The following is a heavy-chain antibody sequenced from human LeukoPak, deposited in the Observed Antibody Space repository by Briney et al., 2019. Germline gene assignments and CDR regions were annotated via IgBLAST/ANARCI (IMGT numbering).Heavy chain of an antibody. CDR1: GFTFSNYA. Sequence: GGSLRLSCAASGFTFSNYAMHWVRQAPGKGLEWVAVISDDGSNKYYGDSVKGRFTISRDNSKNTVYLQMNSLRAEDTAVYYCAKDRYSSGWYSDFDYWGQGALVTVSS. J-gene: IGHJ4*02. CDR3: AKDRYSSGWYSDFDY. V-gene: IGHV3-30*18. CDR2: ISDDGSNK. D-gene: IGHD6-19*01.